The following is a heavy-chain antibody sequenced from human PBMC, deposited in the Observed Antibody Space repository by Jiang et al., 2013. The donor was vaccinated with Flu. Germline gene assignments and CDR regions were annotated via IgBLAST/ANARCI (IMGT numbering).Heavy chain of an antibody. CDR3: ARDAGGGYNWFDP. D-gene: IGHD1-26*01. CDR2: VYYSGTT. V-gene: IGHV4-59*01. Sequence: LKPSETLSLTCTVSGDSISTTYWSWIRQPPGKALEWIGWVYYSGTTKYNPSLESRVTISVDTSKNQFSLRLTSVTAADTAVYYCARDAGGGYNWFDPWGQGTLVTVS. CDR1: GDSISTTY. J-gene: IGHJ5*02.